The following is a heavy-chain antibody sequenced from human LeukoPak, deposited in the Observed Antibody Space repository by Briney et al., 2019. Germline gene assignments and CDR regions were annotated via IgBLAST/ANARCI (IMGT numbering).Heavy chain of an antibody. CDR2: ISGSGGST. D-gene: IGHD3-10*01. Sequence: GGSLRLSCAASGFTFSSYAMSWVRQAPGKGLEWVSAISGSGGSTYYADSVKGRFTISRDNSKNTLYLQTNSLRAEDTAVYYCAKDPGGSGSHRVPSDYWGQGTLVTVSS. CDR1: GFTFSSYA. CDR3: AKDPGGSGSHRVPSDY. V-gene: IGHV3-23*01. J-gene: IGHJ4*02.